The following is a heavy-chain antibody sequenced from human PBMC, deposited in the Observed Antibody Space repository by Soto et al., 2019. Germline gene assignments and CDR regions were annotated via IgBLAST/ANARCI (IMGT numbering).Heavy chain of an antibody. V-gene: IGHV3-43*01. CDR3: AKEGHSSGWPTREYFQH. CDR2: ISRDGGST. CDR1: GFTFDDYT. J-gene: IGHJ1*01. Sequence: PGGSLRLSCAASGFTFDDYTMHWVRQAPGKGLEWVSLISRDGGSTYYADSVKGRFTISRDNSKNSLYLQMNSLRTEDTALYYCAKEGHSSGWPTREYFQHWGQGTLVTVSS. D-gene: IGHD6-19*01.